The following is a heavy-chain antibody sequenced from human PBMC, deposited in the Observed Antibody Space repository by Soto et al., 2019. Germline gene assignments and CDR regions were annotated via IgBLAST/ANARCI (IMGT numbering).Heavy chain of an antibody. CDR1: GDTFTFYS. CDR2: INPILSMS. D-gene: IGHD3-10*01. V-gene: IGHV1-69*02. J-gene: IGHJ4*02. Sequence: QVQLVQSGAEVKKPGSSVRVSCKASGDTFTFYSINWVRQAPGLGLEWMGRINPILSMSNYAQRFQGRVTMTADKSKSTAYMELSSLRSEETAMYYCASSYGSGYRAFDYWGQGALVTVSS. CDR3: ASSYGSGYRAFDY.